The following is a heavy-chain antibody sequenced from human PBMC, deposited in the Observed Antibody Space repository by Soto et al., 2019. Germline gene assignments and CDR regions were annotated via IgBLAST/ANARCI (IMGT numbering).Heavy chain of an antibody. CDR2: ISYDERNK. CDR3: AKTNYDFWGMDV. V-gene: IGHV3-30*18. CDR1: GFTFRDYG. J-gene: IGHJ6*04. Sequence: QVQLVESGGGVVQPGRSLRLSCAASGFTFRDYGMHWDRQAPGKGLEWVAVISYDERNKYYADSVKGRFTISRDNSKNTLYLQMNSLRAEDTAMYFCAKTNYDFWGMDVWGEGTTVTVSS. D-gene: IGHD3-3*01.